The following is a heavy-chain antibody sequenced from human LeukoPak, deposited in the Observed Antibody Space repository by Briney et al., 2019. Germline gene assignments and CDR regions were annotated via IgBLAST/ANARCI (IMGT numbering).Heavy chain of an antibody. CDR1: GFTFDDYG. D-gene: IGHD3-3*01. Sequence: GGSLRLSCAASGFTFDDYGMSWVRQAPGKGLEWVSAISGSGGSTYYADSVKGRFTISRDNSKNTLYLQMNSLRAEDTAVYYCAKEAFWSGYTDYWGQGTLVTVSS. V-gene: IGHV3-23*01. CDR2: ISGSGGST. J-gene: IGHJ4*02. CDR3: AKEAFWSGYTDY.